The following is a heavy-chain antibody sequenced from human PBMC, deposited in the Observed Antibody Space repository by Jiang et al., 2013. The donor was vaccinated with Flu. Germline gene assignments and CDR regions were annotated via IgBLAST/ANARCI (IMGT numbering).Heavy chain of an antibody. J-gene: IGHJ6*02. D-gene: IGHD3-16*01. Sequence: QTLSLTCAISGDSVSSSSATWIWIRQSPSRGLECLGRTYYNSKWYKDYAASVKSRITINPDTSKNQFSLQLNSVTPEDTAVYYCARGKMGGYFYGMDVWGQGTTVTV. CDR1: GDSVSSSSAT. CDR2: TYYNSKWYK. CDR3: ARGKMGGYFYGMDV. V-gene: IGHV6-1*01.